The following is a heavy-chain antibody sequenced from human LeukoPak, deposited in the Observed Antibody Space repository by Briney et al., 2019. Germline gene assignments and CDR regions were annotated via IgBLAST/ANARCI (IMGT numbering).Heavy chain of an antibody. J-gene: IGHJ5*02. CDR2: ISGSGSTI. V-gene: IGHV3-48*03. CDR1: GFIFSSYE. Sequence: GGSLRLSCAASGFIFSSYEMNWVRQAPGKGLEWVSYISGSGSTIYYADSVKGRFTISRDNAKNLLYLQMNSLRAEDTAVYYCARDSGPNSGSLVFDPWGHGTLVIVSS. CDR3: ARDSGPNSGSLVFDP. D-gene: IGHD1-26*01.